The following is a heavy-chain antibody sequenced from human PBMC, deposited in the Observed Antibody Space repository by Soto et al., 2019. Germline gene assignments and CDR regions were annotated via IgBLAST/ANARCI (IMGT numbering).Heavy chain of an antibody. Sequence: PGGSLRLSCAASGFTVSTKYMSWVRQAPGKGLEWVSVIYSGGSTCYADSVRGRFTISRDNSKNTVNLQMNSPRAEDTAVYYCARDPWAADYWGQGTLVTVSS. CDR3: ARDPWAADY. J-gene: IGHJ4*02. CDR2: IYSGGST. V-gene: IGHV3-66*01. CDR1: GFTVSTKY. D-gene: IGHD3-16*01.